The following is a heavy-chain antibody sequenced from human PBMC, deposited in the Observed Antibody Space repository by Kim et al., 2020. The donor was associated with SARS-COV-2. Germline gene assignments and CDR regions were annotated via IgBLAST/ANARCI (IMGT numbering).Heavy chain of an antibody. CDR2: T. D-gene: IGHD6-13*01. Sequence: THDHPCLMSRVTISVDTSKNQFSLKLSSVTAADTAVYYCASGYSGSWPLHWGQGTLVTVSS. V-gene: IGHV4-30-2*04. CDR3: ASGYSGSWPLH. J-gene: IGHJ4*02.